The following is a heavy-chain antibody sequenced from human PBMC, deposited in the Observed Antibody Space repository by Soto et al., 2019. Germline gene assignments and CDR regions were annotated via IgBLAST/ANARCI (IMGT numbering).Heavy chain of an antibody. V-gene: IGHV3-74*01. D-gene: IGHD6-19*01. CDR2: INRDGSST. J-gene: IGHJ3*02. CDR3: ASSVAGKRNALDI. Sequence: GGSLRLSCAASGFTFSTYWIHWVRQVPGKGLMWVSRINRDGSSTNYADSVQGRFAISRDNAKNALYLQMNSLRAEDTALYYCASSVAGKRNALDIWGQGTTVTVSS. CDR1: GFTFSTYW.